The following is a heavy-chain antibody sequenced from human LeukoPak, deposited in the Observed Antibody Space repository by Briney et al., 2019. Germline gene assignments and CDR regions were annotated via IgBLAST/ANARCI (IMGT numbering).Heavy chain of an antibody. CDR3: ARAGAGWYSSSWYY. D-gene: IGHD6-13*01. CDR2: ISSSSSYI. CDR1: GFTFSSYS. J-gene: IGHJ4*02. Sequence: GGSLRLSCAASGFTFSSYSMNWVRQAPGKGLEWVSSISSSSSYIYYADSVKGRFTISRDNAKNSLYLQMNSLRAEDTAVYYCARAGAGWYSSSWYYWGQGTLVTVSS. V-gene: IGHV3-21*04.